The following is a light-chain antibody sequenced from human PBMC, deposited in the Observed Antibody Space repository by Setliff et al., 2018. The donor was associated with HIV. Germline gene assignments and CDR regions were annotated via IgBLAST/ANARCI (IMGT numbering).Light chain of an antibody. CDR3: ISYTSTSTRYV. CDR2: EVN. CDR1: SSDVGLFNY. J-gene: IGLJ1*01. Sequence: QSVLTQPASVSGSPGQSITISCTGTSSDVGLFNYVSWYQQHPGKAPKLMIYEVNGRPSGISNRFSGSRSGNTASLTISGLQAEDEADYYCISYTSTSTRYVFGSVTKVTVL. V-gene: IGLV2-14*03.